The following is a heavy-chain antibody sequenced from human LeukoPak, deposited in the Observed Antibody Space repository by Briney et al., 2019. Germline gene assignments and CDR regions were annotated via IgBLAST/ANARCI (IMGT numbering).Heavy chain of an antibody. J-gene: IGHJ6*03. CDR3: ARGTLYSDSSVRSLYMDV. CDR2: INHSGST. CDR1: GGSFSGYY. V-gene: IGHV4-34*01. Sequence: PSETLSLTCAVYGGSFSGYYWSWIRQSPGKGLEWIGEINHSGSTNYNPSLNSRVTISVDASKNQFSLKLSSVSAADTALYYCARGTLYSDSSVRSLYMDVWDKGNTVTVSS. D-gene: IGHD3-22*01.